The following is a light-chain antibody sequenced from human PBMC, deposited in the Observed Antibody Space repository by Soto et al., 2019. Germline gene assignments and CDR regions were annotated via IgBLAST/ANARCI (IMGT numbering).Light chain of an antibody. J-gene: IGLJ1*01. CDR2: DVS. CDR3: SSYTSSSAYV. CDR1: SSDVGGYNY. V-gene: IGLV2-14*01. Sequence: QPASVSGSPGQSITISCTGTSSDVGGYNYVSWYQQHPGKAPKLMIYDVSNRPSGVSNRFSGSKSGNTASLTISGLQAEDEADYYCSSYTSSSAYVFGTGTKLTVL.